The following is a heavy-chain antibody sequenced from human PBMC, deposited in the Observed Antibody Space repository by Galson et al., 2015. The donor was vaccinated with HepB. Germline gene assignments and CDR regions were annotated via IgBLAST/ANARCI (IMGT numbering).Heavy chain of an antibody. CDR1: GYTFTNYG. D-gene: IGHD5-24*01. Sequence: SVKVSCKASGYTFTNYGISWVRQAPGQGLKWMGWISAYNGNTNYAQTFQDRVTMTTDTSTSTAYMELRSLRSDDTAVYYCARGRWLQFGLDAFDIWGRGTMVTVSS. J-gene: IGHJ3*02. CDR3: ARGRWLQFGLDAFDI. CDR2: ISAYNGNT. V-gene: IGHV1-18*01.